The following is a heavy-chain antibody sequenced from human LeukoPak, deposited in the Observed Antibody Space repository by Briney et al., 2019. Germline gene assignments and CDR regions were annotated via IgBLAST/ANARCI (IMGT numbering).Heavy chain of an antibody. Sequence: SETLSLTCTVSGGSISSSSYYWSWIRQPPGKGLEWIGEINHSGSTNYNPSLKSRVTISVDTSKNQFSLKLSSVTAADTAVYYCARGKGSSSSRRWFDPWGQGTLVTVSS. V-gene: IGHV4-39*07. CDR1: GGSISSSSYY. CDR2: INHSGST. D-gene: IGHD6-6*01. J-gene: IGHJ5*02. CDR3: ARGKGSSSSRRWFDP.